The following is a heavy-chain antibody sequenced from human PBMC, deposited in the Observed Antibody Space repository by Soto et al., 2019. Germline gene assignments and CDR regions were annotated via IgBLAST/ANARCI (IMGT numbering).Heavy chain of an antibody. Sequence: GGSLRLSCAASGFTFSSYGMHWVRQAPGKGLEWVAVISYDGSNKYYADSVKGRFTISRDNSKNTLYLQMNSLRAEDTAVYYCAGPSVTAIYYYYGMDVWGQGTAVTVSS. CDR1: GFTFSSYG. J-gene: IGHJ6*02. CDR3: AGPSVTAIYYYYGMDV. D-gene: IGHD2-21*02. V-gene: IGHV3-30*03. CDR2: ISYDGSNK.